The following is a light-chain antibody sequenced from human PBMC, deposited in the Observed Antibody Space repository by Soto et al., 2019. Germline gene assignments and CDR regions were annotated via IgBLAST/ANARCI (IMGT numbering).Light chain of an antibody. J-gene: IGKJ4*01. CDR2: GAS. CDR3: QHYNTWPLT. Sequence: EIVMTQSPSTLSVSPGERATLSCRASQSVRTNLAWYQQKAGQAPRLLIYGASTRATGIPARFSGSGSGTEFTLSISSLQSEDVAVYYCQHYNTWPLTFGGGTRWIS. V-gene: IGKV3D-15*01. CDR1: QSVRTN.